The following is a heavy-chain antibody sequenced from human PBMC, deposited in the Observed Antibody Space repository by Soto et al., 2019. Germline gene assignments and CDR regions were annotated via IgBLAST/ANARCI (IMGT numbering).Heavy chain of an antibody. CDR1: GGSFSGYY. CDR2: INHSGST. Sequence: PSETLSLTCAVYGGSFSGYYWSWIRQPPGKGLEWIGEINHSGSTNYNPSLKSRVTISVDTSKNQFSLKLSSVTAADTAVYYCAIPTKFQWLVRPGAFDIWGQGTMVTVSS. V-gene: IGHV4-34*01. CDR3: AIPTKFQWLVRPGAFDI. D-gene: IGHD6-19*01. J-gene: IGHJ3*02.